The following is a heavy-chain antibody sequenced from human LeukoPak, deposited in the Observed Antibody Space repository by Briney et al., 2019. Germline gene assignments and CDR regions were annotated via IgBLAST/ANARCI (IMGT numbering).Heavy chain of an antibody. D-gene: IGHD2-2*01. Sequence: PGGSQRLSCAASGFTFSDYYMSWIRQAPGKGLEWVSYISSSGSTIYYADSVKGRSTISRDNAKNSLYLQMNSLRAEDTAVYYCARIPYCSSTSCHYYYYYMDVWGKGTTVTVSS. V-gene: IGHV3-11*01. CDR1: GFTFSDYY. J-gene: IGHJ6*03. CDR3: ARIPYCSSTSCHYYYYYMDV. CDR2: ISSSGSTI.